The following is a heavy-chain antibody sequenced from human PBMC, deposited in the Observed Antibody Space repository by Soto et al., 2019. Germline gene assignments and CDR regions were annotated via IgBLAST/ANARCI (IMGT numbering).Heavy chain of an antibody. J-gene: IGHJ6*03. CDR2: IYYSWST. D-gene: IGHD5-12*01. V-gene: IGHV4-59*01. Sequence: SETLSLTCTVSGGSISSYYWSWIRQPPGKGLEWIGYIYYSWSTNYNPSLKSRVTISVDTSKNQFSLKLSSVTAADTAVYYCARARGYSCYLMLHYYYCMDGCGKGTTVTVSS. CDR1: GGSISSYY. CDR3: ARARGYSCYLMLHYYYCMDG.